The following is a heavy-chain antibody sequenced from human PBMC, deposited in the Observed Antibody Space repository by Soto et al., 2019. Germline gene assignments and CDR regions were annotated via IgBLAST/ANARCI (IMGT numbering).Heavy chain of an antibody. V-gene: IGHV1-3*01. J-gene: IGHJ4*02. CDR2: INVGNGNT. D-gene: IGHD3-10*01. CDR3: ARSYAPGSFFDY. Sequence: QVPLVQSGAEVKKPGASVRVSCKASGYAFTNYAMHWVRQAPGQRLEWMGWINVGNGNTKYSQKFQGRVTITRDTSASTAYMEVSSLTSEDTAVYYCARSYAPGSFFDYWGLGTLVTVSS. CDR1: GYAFTNYA.